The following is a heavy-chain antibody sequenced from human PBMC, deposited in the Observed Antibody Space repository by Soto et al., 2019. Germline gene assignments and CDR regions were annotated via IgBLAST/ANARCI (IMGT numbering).Heavy chain of an antibody. D-gene: IGHD6-6*01. Sequence: SETLSLTCAVYGGSFSGYYWSWIRQPPGKGLEWIGEINHSGSTNYNPSLKSRVTISVDTSKNQFSLKLGSVTAADTAVYYCARGSYSSSKRVYYYYYGMDVWGQGTTVTVYS. J-gene: IGHJ6*02. V-gene: IGHV4-34*01. CDR1: GGSFSGYY. CDR3: ARGSYSSSKRVYYYYYGMDV. CDR2: INHSGST.